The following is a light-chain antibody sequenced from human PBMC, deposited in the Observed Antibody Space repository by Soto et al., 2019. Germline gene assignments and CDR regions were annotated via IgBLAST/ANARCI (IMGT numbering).Light chain of an antibody. CDR3: CSYTANTTWV. CDR2: EVT. Sequence: QSVLTQPASASGSPGQSITISCIGTSSDIGAYDYVSWYQQHPGKAPQLIIHEVTSRPSGASDRFSGSKSGNTASLTISGLHLEDEADYYCCSYTANTTWVFGGGTKLTVL. J-gene: IGLJ3*02. V-gene: IGLV2-14*01. CDR1: SSDIGAYDY.